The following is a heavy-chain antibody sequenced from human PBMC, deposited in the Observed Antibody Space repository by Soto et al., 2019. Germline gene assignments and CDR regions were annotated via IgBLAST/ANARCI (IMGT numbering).Heavy chain of an antibody. J-gene: IGHJ6*02. D-gene: IGHD3-3*01. CDR1: GFTFTSSA. CDR2: IVVGSGNT. Sequence: QMQLVQSGPEVKKPGTSVKVSCKASGFTFTSSAVQWVRQARGQRLEWIGWIVVGSGNTNYAQKFQERVTITRDMSTSTAYMELSSLRSEDTAVYYCAAAPHYDFWSGYYLGGMDVWGQGTTVPVSS. V-gene: IGHV1-58*01. CDR3: AAAPHYDFWSGYYLGGMDV.